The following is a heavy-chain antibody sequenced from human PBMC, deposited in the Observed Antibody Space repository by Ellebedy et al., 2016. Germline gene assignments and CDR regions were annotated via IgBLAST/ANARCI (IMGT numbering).Heavy chain of an antibody. CDR3: RPGHYANL. J-gene: IGHJ5*02. Sequence: GESLKISXAASGFTFSSYAMHWVRQAPGKGLEWVAVISYDGSNKYYADSVKGRFTISRDNSKNTLYLQMNSLRAEDTAVYYCRPGHYANLWGHGTLVTVSS. CDR2: ISYDGSNK. CDR1: GFTFSSYA. V-gene: IGHV3-30*04. D-gene: IGHD4-17*01.